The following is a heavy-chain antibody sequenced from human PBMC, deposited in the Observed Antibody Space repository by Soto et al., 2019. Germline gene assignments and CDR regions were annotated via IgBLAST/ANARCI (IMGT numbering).Heavy chain of an antibody. V-gene: IGHV5-51*01. Sequence: HGESLKISCYGSVYSFSTYCIGWVRQMPVKGLEWMGIIYPCDSDTRYSPSFRGQVTISVDKSISTAYLQWSSLKASDTAMYYCARLGTIKGDYYYGMEVWGHGTPVTVSS. J-gene: IGHJ6*01. CDR3: ARLGTIKGDYYYGMEV. CDR2: IYPCDSDT. CDR1: VYSFSTYC. D-gene: IGHD5-12*01.